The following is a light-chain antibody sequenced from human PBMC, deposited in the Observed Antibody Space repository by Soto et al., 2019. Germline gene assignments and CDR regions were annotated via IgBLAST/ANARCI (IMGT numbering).Light chain of an antibody. V-gene: IGLV6-57*04. CDR2: EDN. Sequence: NFMLTQPHSVSESPRKTVTISCTRSSGSIASNYVQWYHQRPGSAPTIVMYEDNQRPSGVPDRFSGSIDRSSNSASLTISGLKTEDEGDFYCQSYDSSNWVFGGGTKLTVL. J-gene: IGLJ3*02. CDR3: QSYDSSNWV. CDR1: SGSIASNY.